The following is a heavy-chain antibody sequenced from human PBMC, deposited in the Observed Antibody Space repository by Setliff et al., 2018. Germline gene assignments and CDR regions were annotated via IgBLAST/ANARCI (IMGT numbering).Heavy chain of an antibody. J-gene: IGHJ5*02. CDR3: ARVLVLGYNWFDP. Sequence: SETLSLTCTVSGVSISSTGYYWGWIRQPPGKGLEWIGNIYYSGSTYYNPSLKSRVTISIDTSKNQFSLKVNSVTAADTAVYFCARVLVLGYNWFDPWGQGTLVTVS. CDR1: GVSISSTGYY. V-gene: IGHV4-39*01. D-gene: IGHD3-10*01. CDR2: IYYSGST.